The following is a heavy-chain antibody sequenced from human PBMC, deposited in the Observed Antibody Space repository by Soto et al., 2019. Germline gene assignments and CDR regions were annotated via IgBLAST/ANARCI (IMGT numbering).Heavy chain of an antibody. J-gene: IGHJ6*03. CDR1: GGSFSGYY. CDR3: ASYLQEYCSGGSCYSPHYYYMDV. Sequence: SETLSLTCAVYGGSFSGYYWSWIRQPPGKGLEWIGEINHSGSTNYNPSLKSRVTISVDTSKNQFSLKLSSVTAADTAVYYCASYLQEYCSGGSCYSPHYYYMDVWGKGTTVTVSS. CDR2: INHSGST. V-gene: IGHV4-34*01. D-gene: IGHD2-15*01.